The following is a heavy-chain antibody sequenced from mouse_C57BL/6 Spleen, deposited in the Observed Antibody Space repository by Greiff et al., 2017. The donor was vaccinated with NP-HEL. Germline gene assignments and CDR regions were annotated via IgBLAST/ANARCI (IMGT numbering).Heavy chain of an antibody. Sequence: QVQLKQPGAELVRPGSSVKLSCKASGYTFTSYWMHWVKQRPIQGLEWIGNIDPSDSETHYNQKFKDKATLTVDKSSSTAYMQLSSLTSEDSAVYYCARWGFHYALDYWGQGTTLTVSS. V-gene: IGHV1-52*01. D-gene: IGHD1-1*01. CDR3: ARWGFHYALDY. J-gene: IGHJ2*01. CDR1: GYTFTSYW. CDR2: IDPSDSET.